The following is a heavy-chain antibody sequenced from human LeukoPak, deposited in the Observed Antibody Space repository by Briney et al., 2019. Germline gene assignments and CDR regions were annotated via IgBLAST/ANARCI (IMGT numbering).Heavy chain of an antibody. CDR1: GFTFSSYS. V-gene: IGHV3-21*01. D-gene: IGHD5-18*01. CDR3: ARDGLWLRSAFDI. Sequence: PGGSLRLSCAASGFTFSSYSMNWVRQAPGKGLEWVSSISSSSSYIYYADSVKGRFTISRDNAKNSLYLQMNSLRAEDTAVYYCARDGLWLRSAFDIWGQGTMVTVSS. J-gene: IGHJ3*02. CDR2: ISSSSSYI.